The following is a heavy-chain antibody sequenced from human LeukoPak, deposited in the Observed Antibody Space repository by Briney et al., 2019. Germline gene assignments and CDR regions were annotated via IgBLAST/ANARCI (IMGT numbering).Heavy chain of an antibody. D-gene: IGHD6-19*01. CDR1: GFTFSGHA. CDR3: ARGRQWRGFDY. CDR2: IAYDGSNK. V-gene: IGHV3-30-3*01. Sequence: PGRSLRLSCAASGFTFSGHAMHWVRQAPGKGLEWVAVIAYDGSNKNYADSVKGRFTISRDNSKNTLYLQMNSLRNEDTAVYYCARGRQWRGFDYWGQGALVTVSS. J-gene: IGHJ4*02.